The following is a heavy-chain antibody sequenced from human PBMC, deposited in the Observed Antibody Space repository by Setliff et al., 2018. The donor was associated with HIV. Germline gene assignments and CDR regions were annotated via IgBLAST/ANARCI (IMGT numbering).Heavy chain of an antibody. V-gene: IGHV3-9*01. CDR1: GGSISSYY. CDR3: VKDEEYIGVVSATINMPGYYHYYYMDV. J-gene: IGHJ6*03. D-gene: IGHD2-2*02. Sequence: LSLTCTVSGGSISSYYWTWIRQAPGKGLEWVSGISWNSGGILYADSVKGRFTISRDNAKNSLYLQMNSLRAEDTAVYYCVKDEEYIGVVSATINMPGYYHYYYMDVWGKGSTVTVSS. CDR2: ISWNSGGI.